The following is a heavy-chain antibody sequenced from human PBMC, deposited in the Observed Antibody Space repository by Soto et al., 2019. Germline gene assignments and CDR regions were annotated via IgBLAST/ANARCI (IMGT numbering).Heavy chain of an antibody. V-gene: IGHV3-48*01. CDR3: ARRGNDFDY. J-gene: IGHJ4*02. Sequence: GGSLRLSCAASGFTFSTYSMNWVRQAPGKGLEWLSYISGSSGTIYYRDSVKGRFTISRDNAKNSLYLQMNSLRAEDTAVYYCARRGNDFDYWGQGTLVTVSS. D-gene: IGHD2-15*01. CDR1: GFTFSTYS. CDR2: ISGSSGTI.